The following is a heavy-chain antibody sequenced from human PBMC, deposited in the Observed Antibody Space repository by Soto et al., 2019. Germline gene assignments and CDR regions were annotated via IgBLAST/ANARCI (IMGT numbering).Heavy chain of an antibody. Sequence: QVQLVQSGAEVKKPGASMKVSCKASGFTFTSYGISWVRQAPGQGLEWMGWVSAYNGNTHYAQKLQGRVTTPTDTSTPTAYLELRSLRSGDTPVYYCSRGGSSWQPPENYCGQGTRVTVSS. D-gene: IGHD6-13*01. CDR1: GFTFTSYG. J-gene: IGHJ4*02. V-gene: IGHV1-18*01. CDR2: VSAYNGNT. CDR3: SRGGSSWQPPENY.